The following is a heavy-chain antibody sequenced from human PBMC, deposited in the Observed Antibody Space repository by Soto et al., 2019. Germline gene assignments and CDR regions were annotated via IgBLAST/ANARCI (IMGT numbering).Heavy chain of an antibody. CDR1: GFTFSSYW. CDR2: IKQDGSEK. V-gene: IGHV3-7*05. J-gene: IGHJ4*02. CDR3: ARDIGQQPPDPLYYFDC. D-gene: IGHD6-13*01. Sequence: EVQLVDSGGGLVQPGGSLRLSCAASGFTFSSYWMSWVRQAPGKGLEWVANIKQDGSEKYYVDSVKGRFTISRDNAKYSLYLKMNSLGAEDTAVYYCARDIGQQPPDPLYYFDCWGQGTLVTVSS.